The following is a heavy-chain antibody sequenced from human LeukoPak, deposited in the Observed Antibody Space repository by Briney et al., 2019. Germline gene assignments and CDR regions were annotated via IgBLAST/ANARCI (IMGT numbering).Heavy chain of an antibody. J-gene: IGHJ4*02. CDR3: ARGGIPKGGDY. V-gene: IGHV1-2*02. CDR1: GYTFTGSF. CDR2: ISPNSGGT. Sequence: ASVKVSCKTSGYTFTGSFIHWVRQAPGQGLEWMGWISPNSGGTRYAQKFQGRVTMTRDTSISTAYMELSRLMYDDTAVYYCARGGIPKGGDYWGQGTLVTISS. D-gene: IGHD6-13*01.